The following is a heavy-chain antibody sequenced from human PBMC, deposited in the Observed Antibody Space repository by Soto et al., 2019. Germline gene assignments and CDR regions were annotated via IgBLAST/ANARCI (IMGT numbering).Heavy chain of an antibody. Sequence: QLQLQESGPGLVKPSETLSLTCTVSGGSISSSSYYWGWIRQPPGKGLESIGSIYYSGRTNYKPFLKSRVTISVDTSKSQFSLKPSSVTAADTAVYYCARYRQLVRGVPGGVDYWGQGTLVTVSS. CDR1: GGSISSSSYY. CDR3: ARYRQLVRGVPGGVDY. V-gene: IGHV4-39*01. D-gene: IGHD3-10*01. J-gene: IGHJ4*02. CDR2: IYYSGRT.